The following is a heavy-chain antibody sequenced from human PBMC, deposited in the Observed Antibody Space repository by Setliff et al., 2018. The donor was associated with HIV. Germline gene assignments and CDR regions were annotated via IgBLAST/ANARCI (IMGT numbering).Heavy chain of an antibody. CDR2: INQDGNKK. D-gene: IGHD3-16*01. CDR1: RFSFSTSW. V-gene: IGHV3-7*03. J-gene: IGHJ4*02. Sequence: PGGSLRLSCATSRFSFSTSWMTWVRQTPGKGLEWIANINQDGNKKYHAGSVWGRFTISRDNAKNSLYLQMNSLRAEDTALYYCAKDHGLVPLGEFDYWGQGTLVTVSS. CDR3: AKDHGLVPLGEFDY.